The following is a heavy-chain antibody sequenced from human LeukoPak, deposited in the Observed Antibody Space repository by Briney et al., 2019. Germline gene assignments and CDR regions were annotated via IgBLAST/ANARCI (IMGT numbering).Heavy chain of an antibody. Sequence: PSETMSLTCTVSGGSISSSSYYWGWIRQPPGKGLEWIGSIYYSGSTYYNPSLKSRVTISVDTSKNQFSLKLSSVTAADTAVYYCARRPGDIVVVPAGSSMDVWGQGTTVTVSS. CDR1: GGSISSSSYY. CDR2: IYYSGST. V-gene: IGHV4-39*07. CDR3: ARRPGDIVVVPAGSSMDV. J-gene: IGHJ6*02. D-gene: IGHD2-2*01.